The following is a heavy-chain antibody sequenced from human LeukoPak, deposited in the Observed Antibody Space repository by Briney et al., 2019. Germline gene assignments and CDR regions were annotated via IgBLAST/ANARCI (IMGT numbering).Heavy chain of an antibody. CDR2: ISWNSGSI. Sequence: GGSLRLSCAASGFTFDDYAMHWVRQAPGKGLEWVSGISWNSGSIGYADSVKGRFTISRDNAKNSLYLQMNSLRAEDTALYYCAKDSGPYYYDSSGYCDYWGQGTLVTVSS. J-gene: IGHJ4*02. CDR3: AKDSGPYYYDSSGYCDY. D-gene: IGHD3-22*01. V-gene: IGHV3-9*01. CDR1: GFTFDDYA.